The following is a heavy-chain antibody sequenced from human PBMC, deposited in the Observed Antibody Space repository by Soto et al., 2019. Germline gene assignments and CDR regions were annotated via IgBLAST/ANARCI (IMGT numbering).Heavy chain of an antibody. Sequence: QVQLQESGPGLVKPSETLSLTCTVSGASISSYDWSWIRQTAGKGLEWIGRFYISGNTNYNPSLKSRVTMSVDASKNQFSLKLISVTAADTAVYYCAREPGRDSGHSLGWFDPWGQGTLVTVSS. CDR1: GASISSYD. CDR3: AREPGRDSGHSLGWFDP. V-gene: IGHV4-4*07. J-gene: IGHJ5*02. D-gene: IGHD5-12*01. CDR2: FYISGNT.